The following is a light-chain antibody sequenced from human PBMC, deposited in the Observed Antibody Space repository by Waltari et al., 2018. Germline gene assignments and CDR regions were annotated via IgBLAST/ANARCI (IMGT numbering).Light chain of an antibody. V-gene: IGKV3-11*01. CDR3: QQRRRWPLT. CDR1: QTVDTY. Sequence: EIVLTQSPATLSWSPGERATLPCRASQTVDTYLAWYQQRPGQAPRLLIYDTSNRATVIPDRFSGSGSETDFTLTISSLEPEDFAFYYCQQRRRWPLTFGGGSKVEI. CDR2: DTS. J-gene: IGKJ4*01.